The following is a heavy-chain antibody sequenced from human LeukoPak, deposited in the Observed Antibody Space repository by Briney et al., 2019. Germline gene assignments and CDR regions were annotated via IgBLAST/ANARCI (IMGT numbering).Heavy chain of an antibody. CDR1: GFTFSSYA. J-gene: IGHJ4*02. D-gene: IGHD3-10*01. CDR2: ISYDGSNK. CDR3: ANTPSTITMVRGDY. Sequence: GGSLRLSCAASGFTFSSYAMHWVRQAPGKGLEWVAVISYDGSNKYYADSVKGRFTISRDNSKNTLYLQMNSLRAEDTAVYYCANTPSTITMVRGDYWGQGTLVTVSS. V-gene: IGHV3-30*04.